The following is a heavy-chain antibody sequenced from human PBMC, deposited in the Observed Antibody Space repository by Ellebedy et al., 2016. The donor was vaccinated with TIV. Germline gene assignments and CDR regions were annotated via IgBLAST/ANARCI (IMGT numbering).Heavy chain of an antibody. Sequence: SETLSLTCTVSGGSIRSYSWSWIRQPPGKGLEWLGYIFHSGGTNYNPFLKSRVAISIDTSHNQFSLKLSSVTAADTAVYYCARNPCRYSIFGVVICSRASGDVFDMWGQGAMVTVS. CDR3: ARNPCRYSIFGVVICSRASGDVFDM. J-gene: IGHJ3*02. D-gene: IGHD3-3*01. V-gene: IGHV4-59*01. CDR1: GGSIRSYS. CDR2: IFHSGGT.